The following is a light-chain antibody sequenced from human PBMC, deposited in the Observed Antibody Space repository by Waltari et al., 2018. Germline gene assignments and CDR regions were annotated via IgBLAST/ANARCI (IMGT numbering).Light chain of an antibody. J-gene: IGKJ4*01. CDR1: QSVSIK. CDR3: QQYNNWPLT. V-gene: IGKV3-15*01. CDR2: DAS. Sequence: EIVMTQSPANLSVSPGESATLSCRASQSVSIKLAWYQPKHAPAPRPLISDASTRATVLPPRFSGSGSGTDFTLTISSLQSEDFAVYYCQQYNNWPLTFGGGTKVEIK.